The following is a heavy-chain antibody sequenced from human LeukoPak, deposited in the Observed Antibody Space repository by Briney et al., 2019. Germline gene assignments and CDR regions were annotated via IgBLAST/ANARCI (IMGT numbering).Heavy chain of an antibody. J-gene: IGHJ4*01. CDR3: ARGRSGYCSTTSCSRPPDY. D-gene: IGHD2-2*03. CDR2: ISIINSYI. Sequence: SGGSLRLMCAASGFTFSSYSMNWVRQAPGKGLEWVSSISIINSYIYYADSVKGRFTISRDNAKNSLYLQINNLRAEDTAVYFCARGRSGYCSTTSCSRPPDYWGQGGLVTVSS. V-gene: IGHV3-21*01. CDR1: GFTFSSYS.